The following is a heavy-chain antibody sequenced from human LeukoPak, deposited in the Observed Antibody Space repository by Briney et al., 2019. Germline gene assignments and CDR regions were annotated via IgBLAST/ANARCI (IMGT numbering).Heavy chain of an antibody. CDR2: IYSGGST. CDR3: ASRGYSYGQTIDY. D-gene: IGHD5-18*01. Sequence: GGSLRLSCAASGFTVSSNYMSWVRQAPGKGLEWVSVIYSGGSTYYADSVKGRFTISGDNSKNTLYLQMNSLRAEDTAVYYCASRGYSYGQTIDYWGQGTLVTVSS. CDR1: GFTVSSNY. V-gene: IGHV3-66*02. J-gene: IGHJ4*02.